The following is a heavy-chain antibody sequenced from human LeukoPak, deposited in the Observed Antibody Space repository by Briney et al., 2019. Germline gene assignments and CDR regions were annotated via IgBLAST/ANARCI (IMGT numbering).Heavy chain of an antibody. V-gene: IGHV3-74*01. CDR3: ARDEGFGDYLFDY. J-gene: IGHJ4*02. CDR2: INSDGSTI. CDR1: GFTFSSYW. Sequence: GGSLRLSCAASGFTFSSYWMHWVRQAPGEGLVWVARINSDGSTINYADSVRGRFTISRDNAKNTLYLQMNSLRAEDTAVYYCARDEGFGDYLFDYWGQGTLVTVSS. D-gene: IGHD3-10*01.